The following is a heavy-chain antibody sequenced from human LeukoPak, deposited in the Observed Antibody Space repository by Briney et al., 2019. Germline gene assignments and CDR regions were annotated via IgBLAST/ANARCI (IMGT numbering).Heavy chain of an antibody. CDR3: ATPLDYYDSSGYHQGGD. J-gene: IGHJ4*02. Sequence: GGSLRLSCAASGFTFSRHWMTWVRQAPGKGLEWVANIKQDGSEKYYVDSVKGRFTISRDNAKNSLYLQMNSLRAEDTAVYYCATPLDYYDSSGYHQGGDWGQGTLVTVSS. CDR2: IKQDGSEK. D-gene: IGHD3-22*01. CDR1: GFTFSRHW. V-gene: IGHV3-7*03.